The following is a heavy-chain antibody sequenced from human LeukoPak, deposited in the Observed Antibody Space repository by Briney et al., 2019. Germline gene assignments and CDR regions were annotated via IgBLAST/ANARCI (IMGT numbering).Heavy chain of an antibody. V-gene: IGHV3-64*01. CDR3: ARPHSSGYYPY. CDR2: ISSNGGSI. D-gene: IGHD3-3*01. CDR1: GFTFSSYA. J-gene: IGHJ4*02. Sequence: GGSLRLSCAASGFTFSSYAMHWVRQAPGKGLEYVSAISSNGGSIYYANSVKGRFTISRDNSKNTLYLQMGGLRAEDMAVYYCARPHSSGYYPYWGQGTLVTVSS.